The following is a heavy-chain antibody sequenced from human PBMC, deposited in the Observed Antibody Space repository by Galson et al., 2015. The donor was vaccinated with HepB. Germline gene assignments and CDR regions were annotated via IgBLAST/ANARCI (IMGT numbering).Heavy chain of an antibody. J-gene: IGHJ6*02. CDR1: GASLSGYY. Sequence: TLSLTCEVNGASLSGYYWGWIRQPPGKGLEWIGEINESGSTNYKSSLKSRITISIDRSKEQFSLELKSVSDADTGVYFCARASGPGSYVPRYGMDVWGQGTTVTVSS. CDR2: INESGST. CDR3: ARASGPGSYVPRYGMDV. V-gene: IGHV4-34*01. D-gene: IGHD3-10*01.